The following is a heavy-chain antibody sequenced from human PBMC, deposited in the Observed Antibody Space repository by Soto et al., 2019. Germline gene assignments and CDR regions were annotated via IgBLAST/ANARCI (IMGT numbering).Heavy chain of an antibody. CDR3: ARTLDYGGSAGTNWFDP. V-gene: IGHV4-30-2*01. CDR2: IYHRGTS. J-gene: IGHJ5*02. D-gene: IGHD2-15*01. Sequence: QLQLQESGSGLVKPSETLSLTCTVSGGSISSGAYSWSWIRLPPGKRLEWIGYIYHRGTSHYNPSRKSRVTMSVDRSRNQFSLNLRSVTAADTAVYYCARTLDYGGSAGTNWFDPWGQGTLVTVSS. CDR1: GGSISSGAYS.